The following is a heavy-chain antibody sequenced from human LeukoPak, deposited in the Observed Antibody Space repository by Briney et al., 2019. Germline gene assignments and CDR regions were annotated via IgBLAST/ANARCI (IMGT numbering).Heavy chain of an antibody. Sequence: TGGSLRLSCAASGFTFSGFAMHCVRQASGKGLEWVGRIRSKANSYATAYAASVKGRFTISRDDSKNTAYLQMNSLKTEDTAVYYCTILTVVSPEWGQGTLVTVSS. V-gene: IGHV3-73*01. D-gene: IGHD4-23*01. J-gene: IGHJ4*02. CDR2: IRSKANSYAT. CDR1: GFTFSGFA. CDR3: TILTVVSPE.